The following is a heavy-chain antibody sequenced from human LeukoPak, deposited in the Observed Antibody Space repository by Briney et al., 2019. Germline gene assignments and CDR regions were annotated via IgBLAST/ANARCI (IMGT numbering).Heavy chain of an antibody. CDR3: AKGRLDPNLVLHY. CDR1: GFTFSTYA. V-gene: IGHV3-23*01. J-gene: IGHJ4*02. D-gene: IGHD4/OR15-4a*01. Sequence: GGSLRLSCAASGFTFSTYAMSWVRQAPGKGLEWVSTIRGDDYTYYADSVKGRFTISRDNPKNTLSLQMDSLRAEDTALYYCAKGRLDPNLVLHYWGQGTLVTVPS. CDR2: IRGDDYT.